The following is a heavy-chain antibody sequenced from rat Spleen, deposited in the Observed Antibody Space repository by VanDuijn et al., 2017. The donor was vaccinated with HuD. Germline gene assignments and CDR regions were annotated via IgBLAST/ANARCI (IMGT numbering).Heavy chain of an antibody. CDR1: GFTFNNYW. J-gene: IGHJ4*01. Sequence: EVQLVESGGGLVQPGRSLKLSCVASGFTFNNYWMTWIRQAPAKGLEWVASITTSGGHTYYRDSVKGRFTVSRDNTKSTLYLQMDSLRSEDTATYYCGRHAGYYSGDYVLDAWGQGASVTVSS. CDR3: GRHAGYYSGDYVLDA. CDR2: ITTSGGHT. V-gene: IGHV5-31*01. D-gene: IGHD1-1*01.